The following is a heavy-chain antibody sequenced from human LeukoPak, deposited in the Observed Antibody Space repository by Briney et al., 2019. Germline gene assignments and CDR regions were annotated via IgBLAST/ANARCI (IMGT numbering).Heavy chain of an antibody. CDR1: GGSISSYY. V-gene: IGHV4-59*08. Sequence: PSETLSLTCTVSGGSISSYYWSWIRQPPGKGLEWIGYIYYSGSTNYNPSLKSRVTISVDTSKNQFSLKLSSVTAADTAVYYCARHSLRARWGSGNSRHYYYGMDVWGQGTTVTVSS. CDR3: ARHSLRARWGSGNSRHYYYGMDV. J-gene: IGHJ6*01. CDR2: IYYSGST. D-gene: IGHD3-10*01.